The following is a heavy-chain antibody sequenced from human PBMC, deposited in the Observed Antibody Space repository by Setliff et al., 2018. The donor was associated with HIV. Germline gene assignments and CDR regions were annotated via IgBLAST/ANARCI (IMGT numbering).Heavy chain of an antibody. CDR2: IDPKNGKT. V-gene: IGHV1-69-2*01. CDR1: GYTFTNYN. CDR3: AAEGNIFDI. Sequence: ASVKVSCKASGYTFTNYNIHWVQQAPGKGLQWMGRIDPKNGKTIYAEKFQGRVTIIADASIDTTYMELSSLRSEDTAIYYCAAEGNIFDIWGQGTMVTVSS. J-gene: IGHJ3*02.